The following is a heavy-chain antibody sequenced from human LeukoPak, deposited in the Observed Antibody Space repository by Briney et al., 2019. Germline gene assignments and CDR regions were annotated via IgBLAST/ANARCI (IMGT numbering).Heavy chain of an antibody. D-gene: IGHD5-24*01. CDR3: AKKRDAFDI. J-gene: IGHJ3*02. Sequence: GGSLRLSCAASGFTFSNYWMTWVRQAPGKGLEWVANINRDGSERYYVDSVKGRFTISRDDAKSSLYLQMNSLRAEDTAMYYCAKKRDAFDIWGQGTVVAVSS. CDR1: GFTFSNYW. CDR2: INRDGSER. V-gene: IGHV3-7*03.